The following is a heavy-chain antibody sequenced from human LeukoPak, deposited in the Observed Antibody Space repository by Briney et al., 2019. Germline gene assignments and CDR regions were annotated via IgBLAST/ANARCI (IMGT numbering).Heavy chain of an antibody. J-gene: IGHJ5*02. Sequence: GGSLRLSCAASGFTFSDYYMSWIRQAPGKGLEWVSYISSSGSTIYYADSVKGRFTISRDNAKNSLYLQMNSLRAEDTAVYYCARFGGGVMIVVVHNWFDPWGQGTLVTVSS. V-gene: IGHV3-11*04. CDR2: ISSSGSTI. CDR1: GFTFSDYY. D-gene: IGHD3-22*01. CDR3: ARFGGGVMIVVVHNWFDP.